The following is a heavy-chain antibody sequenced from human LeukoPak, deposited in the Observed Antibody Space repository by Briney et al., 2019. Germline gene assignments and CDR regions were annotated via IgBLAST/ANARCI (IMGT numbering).Heavy chain of an antibody. J-gene: IGHJ4*02. Sequence: SETLSLTCAVYGGSFSGYYWSWIRQPPGKGLEWIGEINHSGSTNYNPSLKSRVTISVDTSKNQFSLKLSSVTAADTAVYYCARGRVLVSSWWETRDEFDYWGQGTLVTVSS. CDR2: INHSGST. CDR3: ARGRVLVSSWWETRDEFDY. D-gene: IGHD6-13*01. CDR1: GGSFSGYY. V-gene: IGHV4-34*01.